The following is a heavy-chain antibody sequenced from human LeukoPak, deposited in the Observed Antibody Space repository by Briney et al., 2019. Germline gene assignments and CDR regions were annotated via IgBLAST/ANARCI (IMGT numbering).Heavy chain of an antibody. CDR1: GFTFSNYA. Sequence: GGSLRLSCAASGFTFSNYAMTWVRQAPGKGLEWVSDISGGGVSTYYADSVKGRFTISRDNSKNTLYLQMNRLRAEDTAAYYCARDSGVSSGPYYYYYGMDVWGQGTTVTVSS. D-gene: IGHD4-23*01. V-gene: IGHV3-23*01. CDR3: ARDSGVSSGPYYYYYGMDV. J-gene: IGHJ6*02. CDR2: ISGGGVST.